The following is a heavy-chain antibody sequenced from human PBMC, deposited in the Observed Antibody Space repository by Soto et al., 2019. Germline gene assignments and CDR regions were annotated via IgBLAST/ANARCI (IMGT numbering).Heavy chain of an antibody. J-gene: IGHJ6*02. CDR3: ARVLLLDYYGMDV. CDR2: IYYSGST. D-gene: IGHD2-8*02. CDR1: GGSISSGDYY. Sequence: SETLSLTCAAYGGSISSGDYYWSWIRQPPGKGLEWIGYIYYSGSTYYNPSLKSRVTISVDTSKNQFSLKLSSVTAADTAVYYCARVLLLDYYGMDVWGQGTTVTVSS. V-gene: IGHV4-30-4*01.